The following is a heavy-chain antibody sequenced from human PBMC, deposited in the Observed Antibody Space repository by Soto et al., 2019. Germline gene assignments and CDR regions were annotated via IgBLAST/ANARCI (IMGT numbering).Heavy chain of an antibody. J-gene: IGHJ4*02. D-gene: IGHD2-21*02. CDR1: GNTFTHYY. V-gene: IGHV1-46*01. CDR2: VNPSGCHT. Sequence: QVQLMQSGAEVKKPGASVKVSCNASGNTFTHYYIHWVRQAPGQGLEWRGTVNPSGCHTTYSQNVLGRVPMAWDTSTSTLYMGLTSLTSDDTAVYYCARGGHVVVVTAAFDYWGQGTLVTVSS. CDR3: ARGGHVVVVTAAFDY.